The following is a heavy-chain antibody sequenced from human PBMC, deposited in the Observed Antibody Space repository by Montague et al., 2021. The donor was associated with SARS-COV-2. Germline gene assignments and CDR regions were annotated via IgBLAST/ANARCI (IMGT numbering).Heavy chain of an antibody. J-gene: IGHJ4*02. CDR1: GGSFSSYY. V-gene: IGHV4-59*12. CDR3: ARDGLGYCSSTSCYRGFDY. CDR2: IYHSGST. D-gene: IGHD2-2*02. Sequence: SETLSLTCAVSGGSFSSYYWSWIRQPPGKGLEWIGEIYHSGSTNYNPSLKSRVTISVDTSKNQFSLKLSSVTAADTAVYYCARDGLGYCSSTSCYRGFDYWGQGTLVTVSS.